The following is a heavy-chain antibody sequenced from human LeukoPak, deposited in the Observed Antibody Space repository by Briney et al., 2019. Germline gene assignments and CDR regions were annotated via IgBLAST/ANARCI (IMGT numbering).Heavy chain of an antibody. D-gene: IGHD3-3*01. CDR2: IYTSGST. CDR1: GGSISSYY. J-gene: IGHJ3*02. V-gene: IGHV4-4*09. Sequence: SETLSLTCTVSGGSISSYYWSWIRQPPGKGLEWIGYIYTSGSTNYNPSLKSRVTISVDTSKNQFSLKLSSVTAADTAVYYCAGSSFGVVIISAFDIWGQGTMVTVSS. CDR3: AGSSFGVVIISAFDI.